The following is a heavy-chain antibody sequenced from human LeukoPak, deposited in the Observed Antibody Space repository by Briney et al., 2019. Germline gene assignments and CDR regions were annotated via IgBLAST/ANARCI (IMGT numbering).Heavy chain of an antibody. CDR3: ARDYAGGWFDP. CDR2: INYSERT. V-gene: IGHV4-39*07. CDR1: GGSISSNSYF. J-gene: IGHJ5*02. Sequence: SETLSLTCRVSGGSISSNSYFWGWIRQPPGKGLEWVGSINYSERTYYNPSLKSRVTMSVDTSKNQFSLTLSSVTAADTAVYYCARDYAGGWFDPWGQGTRVTVSS. D-gene: IGHD1-26*01.